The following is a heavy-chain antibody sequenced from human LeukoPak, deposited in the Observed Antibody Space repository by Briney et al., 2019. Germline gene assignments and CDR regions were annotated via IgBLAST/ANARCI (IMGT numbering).Heavy chain of an antibody. D-gene: IGHD3-10*01. V-gene: IGHV3-7*04. CDR3: ARAYYFDSRNHYNPPSSFDY. Sequence: GGSERLSCAASGFTFSNYWMRWVRQAPGKGLEWVANINEDGSEKYSVDSVKGRFTNSRYNAKNSLYLQMNSLRAEDTAVYYCARAYYFDSRNHYNPPSSFDYWGQGTLVTVSS. J-gene: IGHJ4*02. CDR1: GFTFSNYW. CDR2: INEDGSEK.